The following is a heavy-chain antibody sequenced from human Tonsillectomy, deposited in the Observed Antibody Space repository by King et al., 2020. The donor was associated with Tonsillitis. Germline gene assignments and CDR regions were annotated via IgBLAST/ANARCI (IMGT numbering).Heavy chain of an antibody. CDR3: ANQVDYYDSGGYSDWVDP. V-gene: IGHV3-23*04. D-gene: IGHD3-10*01. Sequence: VQLVESGGGLVQPGGSLRLSCAASGFTFSSQAMSWVRQAPGKGLEWVSVISGSGDSTNYADSVKGRFTISRDNSKNTLYLQMNSLTAEDTAVYYWANQVDYYDSGGYSDWVDPWGPGTLVTVPS. CDR1: GFTFSSQA. CDR2: ISGSGDST. J-gene: IGHJ5*02.